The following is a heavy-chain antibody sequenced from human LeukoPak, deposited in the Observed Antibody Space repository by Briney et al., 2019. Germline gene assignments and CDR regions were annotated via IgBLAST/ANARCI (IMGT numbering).Heavy chain of an antibody. Sequence: PSETLSLTCTVSGGSISSYYWSWIRQPPGKGLEWIGYIYYSGSTNYNPSLKSRVTISVDTSKNQFSLKLSSVTAADTAVYYCARPPPATAMGGDYWGQGTLVTVSS. D-gene: IGHD2-2*01. V-gene: IGHV4-59*08. CDR3: ARPPPATAMGGDY. J-gene: IGHJ4*02. CDR2: IYYSGST. CDR1: GGSISSYY.